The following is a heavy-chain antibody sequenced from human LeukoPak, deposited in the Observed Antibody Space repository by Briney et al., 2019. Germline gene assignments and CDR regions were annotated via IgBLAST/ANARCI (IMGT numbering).Heavy chain of an antibody. CDR1: GATLSKIS. D-gene: IGHD3-9*01. V-gene: IGHV1-24*01. CDR3: ATGAIVYDY. CDR2: FGHQDGET. Sequence: ASVKVPCKVSGATLSKISIDWVRQAPGKGLEWMGSFGHQDGETIHAQKFQGRFNMTVDTPTDTAYMEMSSLMSEDTAVYYCATGAIVYDYWGQGTLVTVSS. J-gene: IGHJ4*02.